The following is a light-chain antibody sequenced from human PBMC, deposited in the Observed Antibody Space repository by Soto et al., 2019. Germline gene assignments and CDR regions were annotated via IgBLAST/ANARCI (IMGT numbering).Light chain of an antibody. J-gene: IGLJ2*01. CDR3: AAWDYSLNVQV. Sequence: QSVLTQPPSASGTPGQRVTISCSGSSSNIGSNTVNWYQQLPGTAPKLLIYSNNQRPSGVPDRFSGSKSGTSASLAISGLQSEDEAEYYCAAWDYSLNVQVFGGGTKLTVL. CDR2: SNN. V-gene: IGLV1-44*01. CDR1: SSNIGSNT.